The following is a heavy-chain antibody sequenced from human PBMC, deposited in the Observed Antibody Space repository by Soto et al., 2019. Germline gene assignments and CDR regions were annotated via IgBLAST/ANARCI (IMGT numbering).Heavy chain of an antibody. CDR3: ARRYDDFWSGYVYYYYYGMDV. D-gene: IGHD3-3*01. V-gene: IGHV1-18*04. Sequence: ASMKVSCKTSGYTLTSYGISWVRQAPGQGLEWMGWISAYNGNTNYAQKLQGRVTMTTDTSTSTAYMELRSLRSDDTAVYYCARRYDDFWSGYVYYYYYGMDVWGQVTTATVSS. CDR1: GYTLTSYG. J-gene: IGHJ6*02. CDR2: ISAYNGNT.